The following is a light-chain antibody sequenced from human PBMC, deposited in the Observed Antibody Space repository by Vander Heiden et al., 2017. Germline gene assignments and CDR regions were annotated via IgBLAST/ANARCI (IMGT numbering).Light chain of an antibody. V-gene: IGKV3-11*01. Sequence: EIVLTQSPATLSLSPGERATLSCRASQSVSSYLAWYQQKPGQAPRLLIYDASNRATGIQARFSGSGYGTDFTLTISSLEPEDFAVYYCQQRTNGPVMYTFGQGTKLEIK. CDR2: DAS. J-gene: IGKJ2*01. CDR3: QQRTNGPVMYT. CDR1: QSVSSY.